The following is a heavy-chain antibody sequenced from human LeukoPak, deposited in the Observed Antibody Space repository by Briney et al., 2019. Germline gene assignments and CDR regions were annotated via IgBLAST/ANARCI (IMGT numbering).Heavy chain of an antibody. CDR1: GFTFSSYA. D-gene: IGHD3-10*01. V-gene: IGHV3-23*01. Sequence: GGSLRLSRAASGFTFSSYAMSWVRQAPGKGLEWVSAISGSGGSTYYADSVKGRFTISRDNSKNTLYLQMNSLRAEDTAVYYCAREGRYYGSGSHRDGFDIWGQGTMVTVSS. CDR3: AREGRYYGSGSHRDGFDI. J-gene: IGHJ3*02. CDR2: ISGSGGST.